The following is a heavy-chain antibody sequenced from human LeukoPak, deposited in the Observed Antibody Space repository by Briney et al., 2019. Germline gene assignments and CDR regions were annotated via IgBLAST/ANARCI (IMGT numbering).Heavy chain of an antibody. CDR1: GFTFSSHW. CDR3: ARERTTIVSGTTIGAY. D-gene: IGHD2/OR15-2a*01. Sequence: GGSLRLSCAASGFTFSSHWMSWVRQAPGKGLEWISYITGIGDTIYYADSVKGRFTISRDNAKNSLFLQMNSLTADDTAVYYCARERTTIVSGTTIGAYWGQGTLVTVSS. J-gene: IGHJ4*02. CDR2: ITGIGDTI. V-gene: IGHV3-48*03.